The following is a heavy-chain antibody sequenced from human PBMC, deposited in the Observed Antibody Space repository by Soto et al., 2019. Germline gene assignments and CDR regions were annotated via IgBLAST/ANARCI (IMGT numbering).Heavy chain of an antibody. CDR1: GFTFSSYA. CDR2: ISGSGGST. D-gene: IGHD2-15*01. V-gene: IGHV3-23*01. CDR3: AKDGAIVVVVAATRGYDY. J-gene: IGHJ4*02. Sequence: EVQLLESGGGLVQPGGSLRLSCAASGFTFSSYAMSWVRQAPGKGLEWVSAISGSGGSTYYADSVKGRFTISRDNSKNTLYLQMNSLRAEDTAVYYCAKDGAIVVVVAATRGYDYWGQGTLVTVSS.